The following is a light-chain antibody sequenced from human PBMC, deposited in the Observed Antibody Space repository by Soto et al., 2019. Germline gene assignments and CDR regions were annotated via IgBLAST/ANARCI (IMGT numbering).Light chain of an antibody. Sequence: DIQMTQSPSTLSASVGDRVTITCRASQSISSWMAWYQQKPGKAPTLLIYDASSLEIGVPSRFSVSGSGTEFSLTISSLQTDEFTTYYCKQYNSYSGTFGQGTKVEIK. CDR2: DAS. CDR3: KQYNSYSGT. J-gene: IGKJ1*01. V-gene: IGKV1-5*01. CDR1: QSISSW.